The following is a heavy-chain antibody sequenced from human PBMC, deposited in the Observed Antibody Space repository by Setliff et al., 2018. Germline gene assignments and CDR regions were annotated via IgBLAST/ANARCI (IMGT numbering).Heavy chain of an antibody. V-gene: IGHV4-59*08. Sequence: PSETLSLTCAVSGAAISTYHWSWLRQPPGKGLEWIGYVSYGGSTKYNPSLESRVTISLDAPKNQFSLKPTSVTAADTAVYYCARTGTTYYYSCMDVWGKGTTVTVSS. J-gene: IGHJ6*03. CDR1: GAAISTYH. CDR3: ARTGTTYYYSCMDV. CDR2: VSYGGST. D-gene: IGHD3-22*01.